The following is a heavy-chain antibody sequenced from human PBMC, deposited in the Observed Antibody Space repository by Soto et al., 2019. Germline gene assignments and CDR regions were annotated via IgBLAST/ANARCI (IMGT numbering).Heavy chain of an antibody. V-gene: IGHV1-2*04. D-gene: IGHD3-10*01. CDR1: GYTFTGYS. Sequence: ASVKVSCKASGYTFTGYSMHWVRQAPGQGLEWMGWINPNSGGTNYAQKFQGWVTMTRDTSISTAYMELSRLRSDDTALYYCARSMVRGHKRYYYGMDVWGQGTTVTVSS. CDR3: ARSMVRGHKRYYYGMDV. J-gene: IGHJ6*02. CDR2: INPNSGGT.